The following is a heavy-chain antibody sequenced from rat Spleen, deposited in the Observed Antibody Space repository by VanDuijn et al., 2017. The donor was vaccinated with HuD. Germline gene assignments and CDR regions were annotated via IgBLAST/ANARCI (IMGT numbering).Heavy chain of an antibody. CDR3: ARWYYYDY. CDR2: INKDSNTI. CDR1: GFNFDDYW. V-gene: IGHV4-2*01. J-gene: IGHJ2*01. Sequence: EVKLVESGGGLVHPGRSLKLSCAVSGFNFDDYWMTWVRQAPGKGLEWIGEINKDSNTINYTPSLKDKVTISRDNAQNTLYLPMSKLGSEDTAIYYCARWYYYDYWGQGVMVTVSS.